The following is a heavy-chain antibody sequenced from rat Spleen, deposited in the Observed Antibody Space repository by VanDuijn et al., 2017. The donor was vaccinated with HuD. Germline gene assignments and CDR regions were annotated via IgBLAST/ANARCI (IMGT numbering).Heavy chain of an antibody. D-gene: IGHD4-2*01. V-gene: IGHV2-43*01. CDR3: AREYWRGGYFDY. J-gene: IGHJ2*01. CDR1: GFSLTSYH. CDR2: IWTGGST. Sequence: QVQLKESGPGLVQPSQTLSLACTVSGFSLTSYHVHWVRQPSGKGLEWMGVIWTGGSTEYNSALKSRLSISRDTSKSQVFLKMNSLQTEDTATYYCAREYWRGGYFDYWGQGVMVTVSS.